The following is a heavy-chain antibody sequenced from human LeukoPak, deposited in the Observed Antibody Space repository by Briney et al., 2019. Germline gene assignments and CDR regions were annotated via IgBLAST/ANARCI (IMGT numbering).Heavy chain of an antibody. V-gene: IGHV4-39*07. CDR1: GGSISSSSYY. CDR2: IYYSGST. CDR3: ASHLRFTPLRWFDP. Sequence: SETLSLTCTVSGGSISSSSYYWGWIRQPPGKGLEWIGSIYYSGSTYYNPSLKSRVTISVDTSKNQFSLKLSSVTAADTAVYYCASHLRFTPLRWFDPWGQGTLVTVSS. J-gene: IGHJ5*02. D-gene: IGHD5/OR15-5a*01.